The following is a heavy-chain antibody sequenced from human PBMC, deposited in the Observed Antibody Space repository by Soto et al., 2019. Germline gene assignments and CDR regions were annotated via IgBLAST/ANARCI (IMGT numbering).Heavy chain of an antibody. CDR3: ASIYDYGDSSYFDS. D-gene: IGHD4-17*01. V-gene: IGHV4-31*03. CDR2: IYYSGRT. Sequence: QVQLQASGPGLAKPSQTLSLTCTVSGVSISSGPYYWSWMRQFPGKGLEWIGHIYYSGRTKYNPSLQSRVSMSVDTSKILFSLRLNSVTAADTAIYYCASIYDYGDSSYFDSWGQGTLVAVSS. CDR1: GVSISSGPYY. J-gene: IGHJ4*02.